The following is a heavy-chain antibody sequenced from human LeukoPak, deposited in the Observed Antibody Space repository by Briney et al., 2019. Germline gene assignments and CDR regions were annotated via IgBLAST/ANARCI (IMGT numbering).Heavy chain of an antibody. CDR2: VSPDGYD. J-gene: IGHJ5*02. CDR1: GVSLTDYY. V-gene: IGHV4-34*01. CDR3: ARIRCVSGPEICYNH. D-gene: IGHD2-8*01. Sequence: SETLSLTCAVSGVSLTDYYWSWIRQSPGKGLEWIGEVSPDGYDKYNPSLKSRVSISVDRSENQLSLGLSSVTAADTAIYYCARIRCVSGPEICYNHWAQGSLITVSS.